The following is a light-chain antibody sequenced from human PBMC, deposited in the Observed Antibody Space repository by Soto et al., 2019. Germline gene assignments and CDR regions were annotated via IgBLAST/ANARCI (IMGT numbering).Light chain of an antibody. CDR2: DVS. J-gene: IGLJ1*01. CDR3: SSYTSTSTLYV. CDR1: SSDIGGYNY. Sequence: QCVLTQPASVSGSPGQSITISCTGTSSDIGGYNYVSWYQQLPGKVPKLIIYDVSNRPSGVSDRFSGSKSGNAASLTISGLQAEDEADYYCSSYTSTSTLYVFGTGTKLTVL. V-gene: IGLV2-14*03.